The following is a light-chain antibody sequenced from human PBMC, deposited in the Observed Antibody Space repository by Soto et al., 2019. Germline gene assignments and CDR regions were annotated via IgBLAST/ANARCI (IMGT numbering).Light chain of an antibody. V-gene: IGKV4-1*01. CDR1: QSVLYSSNNKNY. Sequence: DIVMTQSPDSLAVSLGERATINCKSSQSVLYSSNNKNYLAWYQQKPGQPPKLLIYWASNRESGVPDRFSGSGSGTDFTLTISSLQAEDVAVYYCQQYYSTPTFGPGNKVDIK. CDR2: WAS. CDR3: QQYYSTPT. J-gene: IGKJ3*01.